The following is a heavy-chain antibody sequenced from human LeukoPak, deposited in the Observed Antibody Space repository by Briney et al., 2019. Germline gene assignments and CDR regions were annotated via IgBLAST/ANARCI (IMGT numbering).Heavy chain of an antibody. Sequence: PSETLSLTCSVSDGFISSYYWTWIRQPPGKGLEYIGYIYYGGNTNSNPSLKSRVTISLDSSKRQLSLKLTSATSADTAVYYCARSPPRFGGLQTWGQGTLVTVSS. CDR1: DGFISSYY. D-gene: IGHD3/OR15-3a*01. J-gene: IGHJ4*02. V-gene: IGHV4-59*01. CDR2: IYYGGNT. CDR3: ARSPPRFGGLQT.